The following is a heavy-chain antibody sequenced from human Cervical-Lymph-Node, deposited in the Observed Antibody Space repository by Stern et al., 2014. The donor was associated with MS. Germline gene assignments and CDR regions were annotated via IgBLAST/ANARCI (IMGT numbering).Heavy chain of an antibody. D-gene: IGHD3-16*01. CDR3: ATDGGHYYFDN. Sequence: QLVQSGGGLVKPGGSLRLSCAASGVTLSGYVMNWVRQAPGKGLEWVSSITGLGHYIDYADSVKGRFTISRDNAKNSVFLQMDSLRVEDTAVYYCATDGGHYYFDNWGQGILVTVSS. J-gene: IGHJ4*02. CDR1: GVTLSGYV. CDR2: ITGLGHYI. V-gene: IGHV3-21*01.